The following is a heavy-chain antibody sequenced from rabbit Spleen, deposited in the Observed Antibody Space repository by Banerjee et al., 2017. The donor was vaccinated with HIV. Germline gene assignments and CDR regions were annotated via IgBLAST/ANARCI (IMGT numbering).Heavy chain of an antibody. J-gene: IGHJ4*01. V-gene: IGHV1S45*01. CDR1: GFSFSSSDY. CDR3: ARDTSNNRAYEL. D-gene: IGHD1-1*01. Sequence: QEQLEESGGDLVKPGASLTLTCTASGFSFSSSDYMCWVRQAPGKGLEWISCIAGSSSDFTYSASWAKGRFTISKTSSTTVTLQMTSLTAADTATYFCARDTSNNRAYELWGQGTLVTVS. CDR2: IAGSSSDFT.